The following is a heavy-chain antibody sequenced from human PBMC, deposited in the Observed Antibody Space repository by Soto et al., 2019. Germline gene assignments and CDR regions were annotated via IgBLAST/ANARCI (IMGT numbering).Heavy chain of an antibody. V-gene: IGHV3-30-3*01. CDR2: ISYDGSNK. CDR1: GVTFSSYA. D-gene: IGHD2-2*01. J-gene: IGHJ5*02. CDR3: AGDVGGWSSTGCRNWFDH. Sequence: GGSLRLSCAASGVTFSSYAMHWVRQAPGKGLEWVAVISYDGSNKYCADSMNGLFTMSRDSTKVKPYLQMYCLRARDTAVSYCAGDVGGWSSTGCRNWFDHWGQGALVTVSS.